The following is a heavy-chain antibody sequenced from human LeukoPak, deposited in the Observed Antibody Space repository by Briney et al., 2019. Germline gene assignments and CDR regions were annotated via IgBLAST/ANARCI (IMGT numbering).Heavy chain of an antibody. V-gene: IGHV1-2*02. CDR1: GYTFTGYY. D-gene: IGHD2-2*01. J-gene: IGHJ1*01. Sequence: GASVKVSCKASGYTFTGYYMHWVRQAPGQGLEWMGWINPNSGGTNYAQKFQGRVTMTRDTSISTAYMELSRLRSDDTAVYYCARASTEYQLPSAEYFQHWGQGTLVTVSS. CDR3: ARASTEYQLPSAEYFQH. CDR2: INPNSGGT.